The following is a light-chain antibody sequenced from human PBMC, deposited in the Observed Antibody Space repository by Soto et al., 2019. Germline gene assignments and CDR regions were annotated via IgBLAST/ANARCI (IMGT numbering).Light chain of an antibody. Sequence: DIVMTQSPDSLAVSLGERATINCKASQSVLYSSTNKNYLAWYQQKPGQPPKLLIYWASARESGVPDRFSGSGSGTDFTLTISSLQAEDVAVYYCQQCYSTPFTFGPGTKVDVK. V-gene: IGKV4-1*01. J-gene: IGKJ3*01. CDR3: QQCYSTPFT. CDR1: QSVLYSSTNKNY. CDR2: WAS.